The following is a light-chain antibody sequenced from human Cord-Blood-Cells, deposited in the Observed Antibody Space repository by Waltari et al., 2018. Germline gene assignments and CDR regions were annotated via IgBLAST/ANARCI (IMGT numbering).Light chain of an antibody. Sequence: QSALTQPPPASGSPGQSVTIPCPGTSSDVGGYNYVPWYQQRPGKAPKPMIYDVSKRPSGVPDRFSGSKSGNTASLTVSGLQAEDEADYYCSSYAGSNNYVFGTGTKVTVL. J-gene: IGLJ1*01. CDR2: DVS. V-gene: IGLV2-8*01. CDR1: SSDVGGYNY. CDR3: SSYAGSNNYV.